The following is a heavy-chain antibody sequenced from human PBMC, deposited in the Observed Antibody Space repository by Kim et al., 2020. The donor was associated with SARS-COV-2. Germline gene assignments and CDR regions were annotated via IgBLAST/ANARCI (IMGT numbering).Heavy chain of an antibody. V-gene: IGHV3-30-3*01. CDR1: GFTFSSYP. Sequence: GGSLRLSCAASGFTFSSYPMHWVRQAPGKGLEWVALISFDGGSQYYSDSVKGRFTVSRDNSKSTLYLQMYNVRAEDTAVYYCARANYYRSGYWIYYFDY. J-gene: IGHJ4*01. CDR2: ISFDGGSQ. D-gene: IGHD3-22*01. CDR3: ARANYYRSGYWIYYFDY.